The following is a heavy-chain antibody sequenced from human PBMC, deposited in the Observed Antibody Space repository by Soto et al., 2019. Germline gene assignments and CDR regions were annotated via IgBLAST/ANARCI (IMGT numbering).Heavy chain of an antibody. V-gene: IGHV3-48*04. CDR2: ISSSSSTI. CDR1: GFTFSSYS. J-gene: IGHJ4*02. CDR3: AIRASYYDSSGYFDY. D-gene: IGHD3-22*01. Sequence: GSLRLSCAASGFTFSSYSMNWVRQAPGKGLEWVSYISSSSSTIYYADSVKGRFIISRDNAKNTLYLQMNSLRAEDTAVYYCAIRASYYDSSGYFDYWGQGTLVTVSS.